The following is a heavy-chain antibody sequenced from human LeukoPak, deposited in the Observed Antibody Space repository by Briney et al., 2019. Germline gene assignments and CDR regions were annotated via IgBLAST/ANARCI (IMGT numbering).Heavy chain of an antibody. CDR1: GYSISNGYY. V-gene: IGHV4-38-2*02. Sequence: SETLSLTCSVSGYSISNGYYWGWIRQPPGKGLEWIGSIYHSGSTYNNPSLNSRVTISVDTYKNQYSLKLSSVTAADTAVYYCARINNYVQTGFRSGWFDPWGQGTLVTVSS. CDR3: ARINNYVQTGFRSGWFDP. J-gene: IGHJ5*02. D-gene: IGHD4-11*01. CDR2: IYHSGST.